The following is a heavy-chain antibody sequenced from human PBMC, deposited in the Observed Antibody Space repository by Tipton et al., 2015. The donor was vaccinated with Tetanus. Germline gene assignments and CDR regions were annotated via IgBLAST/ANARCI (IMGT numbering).Heavy chain of an antibody. CDR2: ISTATSLT. CDR3: AKDGCFSMCCLCSDF. J-gene: IGHJ4*02. CDR1: GFTFSSFG. Sequence: SLRLSCVASGFTFSSFGMNWVRQAPGKGLEWVSSISTATSLTFYADSVTGRFTISRDNAKKTLSLQMNSLRAEDTAIYYWAKDGCFSMCCLCSDFWVQGNLVTVSS. D-gene: IGHD2/OR15-2a*01. V-gene: IGHV3-48*01.